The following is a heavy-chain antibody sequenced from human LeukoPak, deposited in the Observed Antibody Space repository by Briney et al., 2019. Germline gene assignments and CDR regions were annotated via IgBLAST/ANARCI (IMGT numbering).Heavy chain of an antibody. CDR2: ISGSGRNT. CDR3: AREEHYRRYFAL. CDR1: GFIFNNYA. V-gene: IGHV3-23*01. J-gene: IGHJ2*01. D-gene: IGHD3-16*02. Sequence: PGGSLRLSCAASGFIFNNYALSWVRQTPGKGLEWVSAISGSGRNTYYADSVKGRFTISRDNSKNTLYLQMNTLRAEDTAVYFCAREEHYRRYFALWGRGTLVTVSS.